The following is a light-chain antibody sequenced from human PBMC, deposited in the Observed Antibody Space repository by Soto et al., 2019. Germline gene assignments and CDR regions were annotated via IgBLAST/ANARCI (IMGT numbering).Light chain of an antibody. V-gene: IGKV4-1*01. J-gene: IGKJ2*01. CDR2: WAS. CDR1: QSILYSSNTKNL. Sequence: DIVMTQSPEYLAVSLGERATINCRSSQSILYSSNTKNLIAWYQQKPGQPPKLLIYWASTRQSGVTDRFCGGGSGRDFTLTISSLQAEDVAVYYCQQYYSPPRYTFGQGTRLGIK. CDR3: QQYYSPPRYT.